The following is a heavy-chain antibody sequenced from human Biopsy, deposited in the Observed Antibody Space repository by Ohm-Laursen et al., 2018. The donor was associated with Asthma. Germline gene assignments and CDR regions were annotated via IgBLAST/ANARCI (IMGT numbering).Heavy chain of an antibody. CDR3: ARAKTWGRSYYFDY. D-gene: IGHD3-16*01. Sequence: SLRLSCAASGFVFSQSVMHWVRQAPGKGLEWVAVISYDGNNNNYADSVKGRFTISRDNSKNSLSLNMNSLRPEDTSVYYCARAKTWGRSYYFDYWGQGTLVTVSS. CDR1: GFVFSQSV. CDR2: ISYDGNNN. J-gene: IGHJ4*02. V-gene: IGHV3-30-3*01.